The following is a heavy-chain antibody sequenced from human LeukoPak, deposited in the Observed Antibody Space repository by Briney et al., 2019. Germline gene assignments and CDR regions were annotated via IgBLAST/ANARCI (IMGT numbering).Heavy chain of an antibody. CDR3: ARHDGRGGATMGAFDS. V-gene: IGHV4-39*01. D-gene: IGHD5-24*01. J-gene: IGHJ4*02. CDR1: GDSISSGSHH. CDR2: VYYGRTT. Sequence: PSETLSLTCAVSGDSISSGSHHWGWIRQSPGKGLEWIGSVYYGRTTYYNPSLNSRVTISVLTSKNQFSLQLNSVTAADTAVYYCARHDGRGGATMGAFDSWGQGSLVAVSS.